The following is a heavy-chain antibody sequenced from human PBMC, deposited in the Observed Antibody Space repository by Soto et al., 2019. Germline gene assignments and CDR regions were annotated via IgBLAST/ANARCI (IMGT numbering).Heavy chain of an antibody. CDR3: ARDGAYYDILTGHYYFDY. V-gene: IGHV3-30-3*01. CDR2: ISYDGSNK. CDR1: GFTFSSYA. J-gene: IGHJ4*02. Sequence: QVQLVESGGGVVQPGRSLRLSCAASGFTFSSYAMHWVRQAPGKGLEWVAVISYDGSNKYYADSVKGRFTISRDNSKNTLYLQMNSLRAEDTAVYYCARDGAYYDILTGHYYFDYWGQGTLVTVSS. D-gene: IGHD3-9*01.